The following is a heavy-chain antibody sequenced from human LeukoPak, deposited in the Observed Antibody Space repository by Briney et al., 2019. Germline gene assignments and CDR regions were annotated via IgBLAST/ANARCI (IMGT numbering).Heavy chain of an antibody. Sequence: PGGSLRLSCAASGFTFDDYAMHWVRQAPGKGLEWVSGISGSGGSTYYADSVKGRFTISRDNSKNTLYLQMNSLRAEDTAVYYCAKGVVPAAMDWWFDPWGQGTLVTVSS. D-gene: IGHD2-2*01. CDR3: AKGVVPAAMDWWFDP. CDR2: ISGSGGST. J-gene: IGHJ5*02. CDR1: GFTFDDYA. V-gene: IGHV3-23*01.